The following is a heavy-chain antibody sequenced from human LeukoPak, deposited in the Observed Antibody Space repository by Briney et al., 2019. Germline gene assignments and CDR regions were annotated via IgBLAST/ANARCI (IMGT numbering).Heavy chain of an antibody. CDR2: IYPGDSDT. D-gene: IGHD3-22*01. CDR1: GYSFTSYW. Sequence: GESLKISCKGSGYSFTSYWIGWVRQMPGKGLEWMGIIYPGDSDTRYSPSFQGQVTISADKSISTAYLQWSSLKASDTAVYYCASAGDTSDYFYFSAFDIWGQGTMVTVSS. CDR3: ASAGDTSDYFYFSAFDI. J-gene: IGHJ3*02. V-gene: IGHV5-51*01.